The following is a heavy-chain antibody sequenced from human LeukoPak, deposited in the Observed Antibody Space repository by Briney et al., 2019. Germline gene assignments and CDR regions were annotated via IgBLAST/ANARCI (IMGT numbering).Heavy chain of an antibody. Sequence: ASVKVSCKASGYTFSGYFVHWVRQAPGQGLEWMGQINAGSGDTEFAQKFQGRVTMTRDTFVSTAYMEVSGLTSDDTAMYYCARDLHSTPNWELDHWGQGTLVTVSS. CDR2: INAGSGDT. V-gene: IGHV1-2*06. CDR1: GYTFSGYF. J-gene: IGHJ4*02. CDR3: ARDLHSTPNWELDH. D-gene: IGHD1-1*01.